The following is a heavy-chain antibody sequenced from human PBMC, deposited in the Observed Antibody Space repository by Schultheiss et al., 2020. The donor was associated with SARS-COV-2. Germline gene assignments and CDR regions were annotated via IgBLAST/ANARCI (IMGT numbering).Heavy chain of an antibody. J-gene: IGHJ4*02. CDR1: GGSFSGYY. CDR3: ARGLGGYDPAED. CDR2: INHSGST. Sequence: SETLSLTCAVYGGSFSGYYWSWIRQPPGKGLEWIGEINHSGSTNYNPSLKSRVTISVDTSKNQFSLQLNSMTAADTAVYYCARGLGGYDPAEDWGQGTLVTVSS. D-gene: IGHD5-12*01. V-gene: IGHV4-34*01.